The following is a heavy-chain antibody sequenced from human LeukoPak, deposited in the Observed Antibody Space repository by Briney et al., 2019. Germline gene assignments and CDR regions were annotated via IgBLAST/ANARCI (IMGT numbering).Heavy chain of an antibody. CDR3: AKGWGTSSDDY. CDR2: MSYDGSNK. D-gene: IGHD2-2*01. V-gene: IGHV3-30*18. Sequence: PGGSLRLSCAASGFTFSSYGMHWVRQAPGKGLEWVAVMSYDGSNKYYADSVKGRFTISRDNSKNTLYLQMNSLRAEDTAVYYCAKGWGTSSDDYWGQGTLVTVSS. J-gene: IGHJ4*02. CDR1: GFTFSSYG.